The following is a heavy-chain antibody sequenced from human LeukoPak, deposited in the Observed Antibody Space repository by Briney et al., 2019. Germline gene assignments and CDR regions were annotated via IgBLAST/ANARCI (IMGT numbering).Heavy chain of an antibody. CDR3: ARDQMRDDERRNWFDP. CDR1: GGSISSYY. Sequence: SETLSLTCTVSGGSISSYYWRWIRQPAGKGLEWIGRIYTSGSTNYNPSLKSRVTISVDKSKNQFSLKLSSVTAADTAVYYCARDQMRDDERRNWFDPWGQGTLVTVSS. D-gene: IGHD1-1*01. J-gene: IGHJ5*02. CDR2: IYTSGST. V-gene: IGHV4-4*07.